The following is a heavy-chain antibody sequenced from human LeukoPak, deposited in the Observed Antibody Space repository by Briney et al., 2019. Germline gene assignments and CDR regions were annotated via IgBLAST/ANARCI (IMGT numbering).Heavy chain of an antibody. J-gene: IGHJ4*02. CDR1: GFTFADYA. D-gene: IGHD4-23*01. CDR3: SRDYGYGGSPFDY. V-gene: IGHV3-49*04. Sequence: PGGSLRLSCTASGFTFADYAMSWVRQAPGKGLEWVGLIRSKAYGGTTEYAASVKGRFTISTDDSKSIAYLQMNSLKTEDTAVYYCSRDYGYGGSPFDYWGQGTLVTVSS. CDR2: IRSKAYGGTT.